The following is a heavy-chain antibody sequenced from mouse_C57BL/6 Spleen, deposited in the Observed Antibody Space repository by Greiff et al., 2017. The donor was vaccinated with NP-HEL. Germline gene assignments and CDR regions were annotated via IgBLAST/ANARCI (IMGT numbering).Heavy chain of an antibody. Sequence: VQLQESGAELVKPGASVKISCKASGYAFSSYWMNWVKQRPGKGLEWIGQIYPGDGDTNYNGKFKGKATLTADTSSSTAYMQLSSLTSEDSAVYFCARGIITTVVAFDYWGQGTTLTVSS. D-gene: IGHD1-1*01. CDR3: ARGIITTVVAFDY. V-gene: IGHV1-80*01. CDR1: GYAFSSYW. J-gene: IGHJ2*01. CDR2: IYPGDGDT.